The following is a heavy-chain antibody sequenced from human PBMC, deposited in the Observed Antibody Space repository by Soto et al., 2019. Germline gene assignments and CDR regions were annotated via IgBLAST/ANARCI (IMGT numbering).Heavy chain of an antibody. Sequence: ASVTVSCKASGYTFTSYYMHWVRQAPGQGLEWMGIINPSGGSTSYAQKFQGRVTMTRDTSPSTVYMELSSLRSEDTAVYYCARGFDGIVVVPAAKSSPDYYYYYYMDVWGKGTTVTVSS. CDR2: INPSGGST. CDR3: ARGFDGIVVVPAAKSSPDYYYYYYMDV. CDR1: GYTFTSYY. J-gene: IGHJ6*03. V-gene: IGHV1-46*03. D-gene: IGHD2-2*01.